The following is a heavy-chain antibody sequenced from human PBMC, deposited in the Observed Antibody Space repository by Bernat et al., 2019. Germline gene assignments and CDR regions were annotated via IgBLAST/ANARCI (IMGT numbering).Heavy chain of an antibody. Sequence: QVQLVQSGAEVKKPGASVKVSCKASGYTFTSYAMHWGRQAPGQRLAWMGWINAGNGNTKYSQKFQGRVTITRDTSASTVYMELSSLRSEDTAVYYCAREVDGWRWEHRGWFDPWGQGTLVTVSS. CDR1: GYTFTSYA. CDR2: INAGNGNT. V-gene: IGHV1-3*01. D-gene: IGHD1-26*01. J-gene: IGHJ5*02. CDR3: AREVDGWRWEHRGWFDP.